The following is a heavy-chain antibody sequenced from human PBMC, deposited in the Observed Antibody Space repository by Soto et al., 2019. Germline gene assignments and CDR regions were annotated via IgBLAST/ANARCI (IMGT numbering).Heavy chain of an antibody. V-gene: IGHV4-30-4*01. D-gene: IGHD2-15*01. Sequence: QVQLQESGPGLVKPSQTLSLTCTVSGGSISSGDYYWSWIRQPPGKGLEWIGYIYYSGSTYYNPSLKSRVTISVDASKNQFSLKLRSVPAADTAVYYCARVNRVVVVVAATPRYYYGMDVWGQGTTVTVSS. CDR1: GGSISSGDYY. J-gene: IGHJ6*02. CDR2: IYYSGST. CDR3: ARVNRVVVVVAATPRYYYGMDV.